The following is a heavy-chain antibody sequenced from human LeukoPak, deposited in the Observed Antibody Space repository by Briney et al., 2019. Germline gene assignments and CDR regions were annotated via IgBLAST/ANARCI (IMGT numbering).Heavy chain of an antibody. CDR3: ARNAINCSGGSCYLDYAFDI. CDR1: GYTFTSYG. Sequence: GASVKVSCKASGYTFTSYGVNWVRQAPRQGLEWMGWISGYNSNTNYAQKLQGRVTMTTDTSTSTAYMELRSLRSDDTAVYYCARNAINCSGGSCYLDYAFDIWGQGTMVTVSS. V-gene: IGHV1-18*01. CDR2: ISGYNSNT. D-gene: IGHD2-15*01. J-gene: IGHJ3*02.